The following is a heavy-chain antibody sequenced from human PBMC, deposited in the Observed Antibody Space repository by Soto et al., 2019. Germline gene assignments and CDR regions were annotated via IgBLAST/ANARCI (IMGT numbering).Heavy chain of an antibody. CDR1: CGSISSYY. CDR2: IYYSGST. J-gene: IGHJ6*02. V-gene: IGHV4-59*01. CDR3: ARDRPYCDFWSGYDYYYYYGMDV. D-gene: IGHD3-3*01. Sequence: PSETLSLTCTVSCGSISSYYWSWIRQPPWKGLEWIGYIYYSGSTNYNPSLKSRVTISVDTSKNQFSLKLSSVTAADTAVYYCARDRPYCDFWSGYDYYYYYGMDVWGQGTTVTVSS.